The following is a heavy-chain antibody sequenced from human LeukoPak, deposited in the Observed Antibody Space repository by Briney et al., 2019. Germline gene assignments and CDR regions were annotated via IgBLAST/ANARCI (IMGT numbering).Heavy chain of an antibody. CDR2: IWYDGSNK. J-gene: IGHJ4*02. V-gene: IGHV3-30*19. Sequence: PGGSLRLSCAASGFTFSSYGMHWVRQAPGKGLEWVAVIWYDGSNKYYADSVKGRFTISRDNSKNTLYLQMNSLRAEDTAVYYCARAPGYSYGSFDYWGQGTLVTVSS. CDR3: ARAPGYSYGSFDY. CDR1: GFTFSSYG. D-gene: IGHD5-18*01.